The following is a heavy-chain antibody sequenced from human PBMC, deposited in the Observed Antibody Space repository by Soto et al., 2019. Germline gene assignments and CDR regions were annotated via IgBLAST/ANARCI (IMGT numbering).Heavy chain of an antibody. CDR3: ARVKYSPPYYYYCYMDV. D-gene: IGHD5-18*01. Sequence: ASVKVSCKASGYTFTSYGISWVRQAPGQGLEWMGWISAYNGNTNYAQKLQGRVTMTTDTSTSTAYMELRSLRSDDTAVYYCARVKYSPPYYYYCYMDVWGKGTTVTVSS. V-gene: IGHV1-18*01. J-gene: IGHJ6*03. CDR1: GYTFTSYG. CDR2: ISAYNGNT.